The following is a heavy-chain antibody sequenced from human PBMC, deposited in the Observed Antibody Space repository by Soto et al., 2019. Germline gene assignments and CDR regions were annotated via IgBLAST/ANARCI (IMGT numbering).Heavy chain of an antibody. CDR2: IYYSGST. V-gene: IGHV4-39*01. Sequence: LSLTCTVSGGSISSSSYYWGWIRQPPGKGLEWIGSIYYSGSTYYNPSLKSRVTISVDTSKNQFSLKLSSVTAADTAVYYCARGFHDYYYYGMDVWGQGTTVTVSS. CDR3: ARGFHDYYYYGMDV. CDR1: GGSISSSSYY. J-gene: IGHJ6*02.